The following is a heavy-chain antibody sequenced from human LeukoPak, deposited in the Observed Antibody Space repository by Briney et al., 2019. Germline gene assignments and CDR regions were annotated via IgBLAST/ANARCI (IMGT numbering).Heavy chain of an antibody. CDR2: IYYSGST. CDR3: AASVDIVATPFDY. J-gene: IGHJ4*02. V-gene: IGHV4-59*08. CDR1: GVSISSYY. Sequence: PSESLSLTCTVSGVSISSYYWSWIRQPPGKGLEWIGYIYYSGSTNYNPSLKSRVTISVDTSKNQFSLKLSSVSAADTAVYHCAASVDIVATPFDYWGQGTLVTVSS. D-gene: IGHD5-12*01.